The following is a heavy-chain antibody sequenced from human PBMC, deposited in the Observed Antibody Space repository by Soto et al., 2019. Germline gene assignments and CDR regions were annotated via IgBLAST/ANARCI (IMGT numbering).Heavy chain of an antibody. CDR2: ISAYSGNT. CDR1: GYTFTSYG. V-gene: IGHV1-18*01. J-gene: IGHJ4*02. D-gene: IGHD3-3*01. CDR3: ARDRVNDFWGTGAY. Sequence: GASVKVSCKASGYTFTSYGISWVRQAPGQGLEWMGWISAYSGNTNYAQKHQGRVTMTTDTSTSTAYMKLRSLRSDDTAVYYCARDRVNDFWGTGAYWGQGTLVTVSS.